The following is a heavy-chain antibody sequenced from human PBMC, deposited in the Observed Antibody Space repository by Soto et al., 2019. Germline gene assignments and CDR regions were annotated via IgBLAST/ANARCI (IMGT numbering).Heavy chain of an antibody. Sequence: EVQLLESGGGLVQPGGSLRPSCEASGFSFSNYAMSWVRQTPGKGLEWVSGISATGYATFYAESVKGRFTISRDNSKNTLYVQMNDLRGDDTATYYCAKDRLDRAPAGWVDCWGQGALVTVSS. J-gene: IGHJ5*01. CDR2: ISATGYAT. CDR1: GFSFSNYA. CDR3: AKDRLDRAPAGWVDC. D-gene: IGHD6-13*01. V-gene: IGHV3-23*01.